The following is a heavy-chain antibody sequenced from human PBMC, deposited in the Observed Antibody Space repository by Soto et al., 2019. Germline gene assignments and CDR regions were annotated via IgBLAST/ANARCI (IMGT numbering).Heavy chain of an antibody. CDR1: GFTFSSYW. Sequence: GSLRLSCAASGFTFSSYWMHWVRQAPGKGLVWVSRINSDGSSTSYADSVKGRFTISRDTAKNTLYLKMNILRAEDTAVYYCARVRYGYGQDYWGQGTLVTVS. V-gene: IGHV3-74*01. CDR3: ARVRYGYGQDY. J-gene: IGHJ4*02. CDR2: INSDGSST. D-gene: IGHD5-18*01.